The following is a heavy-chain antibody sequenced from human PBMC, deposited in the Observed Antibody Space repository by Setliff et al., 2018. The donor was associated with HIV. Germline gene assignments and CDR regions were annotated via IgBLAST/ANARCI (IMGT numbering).Heavy chain of an antibody. CDR3: TRAQIAAPRPFDY. V-gene: IGHV4-34*01. D-gene: IGHD2-21*01. Sequence: SETLSLTCAVYGGASNGYYWTWIRQSPGRGLEWIGEINHKGVTNYSPSLMRRATISAETSKNQFSLRLSSVTAADTALYFCTRAQIAAPRPFDYWGQGTLVTVSS. CDR1: GGASNGYY. CDR2: INHKGVT. J-gene: IGHJ4*02.